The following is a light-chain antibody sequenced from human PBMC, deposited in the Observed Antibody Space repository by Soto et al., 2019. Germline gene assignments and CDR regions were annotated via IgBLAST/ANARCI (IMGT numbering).Light chain of an antibody. J-gene: IGKJ2*01. CDR2: AAS. CDR3: QQMFSVPYT. V-gene: IGKV1-39*01. Sequence: DVQMTQSPYSLSASVGDRVTITCRASQSVTTYLSWYQQKAGKAPKLLIFAASSLQSGVPSRFSGSGSGSDFTLTISSLQPDDFATYYCQQMFSVPYTFGQGTKL. CDR1: QSVTTY.